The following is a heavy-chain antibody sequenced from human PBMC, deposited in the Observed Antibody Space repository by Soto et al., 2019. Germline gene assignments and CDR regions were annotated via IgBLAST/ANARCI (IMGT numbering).Heavy chain of an antibody. CDR2: MSYDGDNK. CDR3: ARDVYSSSHYGMDV. D-gene: IGHD6-13*01. V-gene: IGHV3-30-3*01. Sequence: GGSLRLSCAASGFTFSSYAMHWVRQAPGKGLEWVAVMSYDGDNKYYADSVKGRFTISRDNSKNTLYLQMNSLRAEDTAVYSCARDVYSSSHYGMDVWGQGTTVTVSS. J-gene: IGHJ6*02. CDR1: GFTFSSYA.